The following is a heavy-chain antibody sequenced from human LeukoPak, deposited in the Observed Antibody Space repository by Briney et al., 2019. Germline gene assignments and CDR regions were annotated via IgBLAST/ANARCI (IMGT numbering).Heavy chain of an antibody. D-gene: IGHD6-6*01. Sequence: SETLSLTCTVSGGSINAYYWGWIRQPPGKGLEWIGNIYYSGSTNYNPSHKSRVTISVDTSKNQFSLKLSSVTAADTAVYYCARVHRDSSSSCFDYWGQGTLVTVSS. V-gene: IGHV4-59*01. CDR2: IYYSGST. CDR3: ARVHRDSSSSCFDY. CDR1: GGSINAYY. J-gene: IGHJ4*02.